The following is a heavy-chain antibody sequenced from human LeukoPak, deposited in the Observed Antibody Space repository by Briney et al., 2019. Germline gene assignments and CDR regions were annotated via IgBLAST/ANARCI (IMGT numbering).Heavy chain of an antibody. CDR3: ARLLRGYTYGYWFDP. J-gene: IGHJ5*02. D-gene: IGHD5-18*01. CDR2: ISAYNGNT. V-gene: IGHV1-18*01. Sequence: ASVKVSCKASGYTFTSYGISWVRQAPGQGLEWMGWISAYNGNTNYAQKLQGRVTMTTDTSTSTAYMELRSLRSDDTAVYYCARLLRGYTYGYWFDPWGQGTLVTVSS. CDR1: GYTFTSYG.